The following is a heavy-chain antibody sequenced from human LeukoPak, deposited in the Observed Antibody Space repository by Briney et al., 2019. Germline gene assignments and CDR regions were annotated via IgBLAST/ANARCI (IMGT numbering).Heavy chain of an antibody. Sequence: GGSLRLSCAASGFTVSSNYMSWVRQAPGKGLEWVSVTYTSGYTYYADSVKDRFTISRDNSKNTLYLQMNSLRVEDTAIYYCARDHCSGGTCYSGGYWDQGTLVTVSS. CDR2: TYTSGYT. CDR3: ARDHCSGGTCYSGGY. CDR1: GFTVSSNY. V-gene: IGHV3-66*01. J-gene: IGHJ4*02. D-gene: IGHD2-15*01.